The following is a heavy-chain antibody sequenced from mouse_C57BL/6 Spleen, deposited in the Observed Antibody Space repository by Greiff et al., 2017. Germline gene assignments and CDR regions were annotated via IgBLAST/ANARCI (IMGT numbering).Heavy chain of an antibody. CDR3: ARLYYYGSSSYYFDY. CDR2: IDPSDSYT. V-gene: IGHV1-69*01. Sequence: VQLQQPGAELVMPGASVKLSCKASGYTFTSYWMHWVKQRPGQGLEWIGEIDPSDSYTNYNQKFKGKSTLTVDKSSSTAYMQLSSLTSEDSAVYYCARLYYYGSSSYYFDYWGQGTTLTVSS. CDR1: GYTFTSYW. J-gene: IGHJ2*01. D-gene: IGHD1-1*01.